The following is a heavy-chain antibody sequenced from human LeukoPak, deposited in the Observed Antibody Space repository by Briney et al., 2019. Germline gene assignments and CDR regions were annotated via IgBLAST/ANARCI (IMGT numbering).Heavy chain of an antibody. V-gene: IGHV1-69*01. CDR2: IIPIFGTA. D-gene: IGHD5-24*01. J-gene: IGHJ3*02. CDR1: GGTFSSYA. CDR3: ARFPFQEMAAFDI. Sequence: SVKVSCKASGGTFSSYAISWVRQAPGQGLEGMGGIIPIFGTANYAQKFQGRVTITADESTSTAYMELSSLRSEDTAVYYCARFPFQEMAAFDIWGQGTMVTVSS.